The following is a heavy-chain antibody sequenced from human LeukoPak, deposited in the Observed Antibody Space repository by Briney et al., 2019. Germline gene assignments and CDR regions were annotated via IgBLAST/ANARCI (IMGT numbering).Heavy chain of an antibody. Sequence: GGSLTLSCAASGFTFSNAWMSWVRQAPGKGLEWVGRIKGKIDGGTTDYAAPVKGRFTISRDDSKNTLYLQMNSLNTEDTAVYYCITYGSGWSLDYWGQGTLVTVSS. CDR3: ITYGSGWSLDY. D-gene: IGHD6-19*01. V-gene: IGHV3-15*01. CDR2: IKGKIDGGTT. CDR1: GFTFSNAW. J-gene: IGHJ4*02.